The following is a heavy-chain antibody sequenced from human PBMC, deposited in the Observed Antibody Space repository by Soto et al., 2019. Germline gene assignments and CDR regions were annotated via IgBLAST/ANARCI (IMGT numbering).Heavy chain of an antibody. V-gene: IGHV4-30-4*01. Sequence: LSGTCVDLGGRRSSDNYYWSWIRQPPGKGLEWIGYIYYSGSTYYNPSLKSRVTISVDTSKNQFSLKLSSVTAADTAVYYCASAITSPRYYYDSSGYYDEGSTWY. CDR3: ASAITSPRYYYDSSGYYDEGSTWY. CDR2: IYYSGST. CDR1: GGRRSSDNYY. J-gene: IGHJ2*01. D-gene: IGHD3-22*01.